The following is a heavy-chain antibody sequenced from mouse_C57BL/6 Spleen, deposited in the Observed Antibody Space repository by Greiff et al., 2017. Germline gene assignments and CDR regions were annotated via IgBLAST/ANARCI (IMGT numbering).Heavy chain of an antibody. CDR1: GYTFTSYW. CDR2: IYPGNSDT. J-gene: IGHJ2*01. V-gene: IGHV1-5*01. D-gene: IGHD1-1*01. Sequence: DVQLQESGTVLARPGASVKMSCKTSGYTFTSYWMHWVKPRPGPGLEWIGAIYPGNSDTSYNQKFKGKAKLTAVTSASTAYIKLSSLTNEDSAVYNCTRYNDYDSSRDFDYWGQGTTLTVSS. CDR3: TRYNDYDSSRDFDY.